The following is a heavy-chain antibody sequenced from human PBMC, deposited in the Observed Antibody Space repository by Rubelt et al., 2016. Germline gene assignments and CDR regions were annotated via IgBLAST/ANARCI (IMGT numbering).Heavy chain of an antibody. V-gene: IGHV4-61*02. CDR3: ARGRFLEWLPPDY. Sequence: SWIRQSAGKGLEWIGRIYTSGSTYYNPSLKSRVTISVDTSKNQFSLKLSSVTAADTAVYYCARGRFLEWLPPDYWGQGTLVTVSS. D-gene: IGHD3-3*01. CDR2: IYTSGST. J-gene: IGHJ4*02.